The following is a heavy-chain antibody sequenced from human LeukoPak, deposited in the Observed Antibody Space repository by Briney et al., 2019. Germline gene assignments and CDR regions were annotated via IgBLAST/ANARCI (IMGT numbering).Heavy chain of an antibody. D-gene: IGHD3-10*01. J-gene: IGHJ4*02. CDR2: IYYSGST. V-gene: IGHV4-39*01. Sequence: SETLSLTCTVSGGSISSSSYYWGWIRQPPGKGLEWIGSIYYSGSTYYNPSLKSRVTISVDTSKNQFSLKLSSVTAADTAVYYCARQEARRFYYGSGQYYFDYWGQGTLVTVSS. CDR3: ARQEARRFYYGSGQYYFDY. CDR1: GGSISSSSYY.